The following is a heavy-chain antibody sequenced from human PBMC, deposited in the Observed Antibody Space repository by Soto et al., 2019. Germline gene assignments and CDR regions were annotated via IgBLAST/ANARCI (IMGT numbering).Heavy chain of an antibody. J-gene: IGHJ4*02. D-gene: IGHD3-16*01. Sequence: KPSETLSLTCTVSGGSISSSSYYWGWILHPPGKGLEWIGSIYYSGSTYYNPSLKSRVTISVDTSKNQFSLKLSSVTAADTAVYYCARVSYVGNLGYWGQGPLVTVSS. V-gene: IGHV4-39*01. CDR1: GGSISSSSYY. CDR2: IYYSGST. CDR3: ARVSYVGNLGY.